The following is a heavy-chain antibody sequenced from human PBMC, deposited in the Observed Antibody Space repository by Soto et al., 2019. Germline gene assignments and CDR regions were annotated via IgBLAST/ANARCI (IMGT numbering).Heavy chain of an antibody. CDR3: ARVERGTAKTVVDAFDI. J-gene: IGHJ3*02. D-gene: IGHD2-21*02. CDR2: MSHSGGT. Sequence: QVQLQQWGAGLLKPSETLSLTCAVYGGFVSSCTYYWSWIRQPPGKGLEWIGEMSHSGGTHFNPSLKSRVAITVDTSKNQFSLKMSSVTAADTALYYCARVERGTAKTVVDAFDIWGPGTMVTVSS. CDR1: GGFVSSCTYY. V-gene: IGHV4-34*01.